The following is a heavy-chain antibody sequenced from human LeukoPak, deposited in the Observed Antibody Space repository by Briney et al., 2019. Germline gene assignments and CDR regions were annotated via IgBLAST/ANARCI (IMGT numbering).Heavy chain of an antibody. Sequence: GGSLRLSCAASGFTFSNAWMSWVRQAPGKGLEWVGRIKRKTDGGTTDYAAPVKGRFTISRDDSKNTLYLQMNSLKTEDTAVYYCTTVVVPAASRYYYYYYGMDVWGQGTTVAVSS. CDR3: TTVVVPAASRYYYYYYGMDV. CDR2: IKRKTDGGTT. CDR1: GFTFSNAW. J-gene: IGHJ6*02. D-gene: IGHD2-2*01. V-gene: IGHV3-15*01.